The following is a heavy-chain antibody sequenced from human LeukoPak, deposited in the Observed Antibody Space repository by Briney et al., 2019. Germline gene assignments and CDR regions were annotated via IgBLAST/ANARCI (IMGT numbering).Heavy chain of an antibody. CDR2: IKQDGSEK. CDR3: ASGSGQWELNWPYFDY. D-gene: IGHD1-26*01. Sequence: GGSLRLSCAASGFTFSSYWMSWVRQAPGKGLEWVANIKQDGSEKYYVDSVKGRFTISRDNAKNSLYLQMNSLRAEDTAVYYCASGSGQWELNWPYFDYWGQGTLVTVSS. V-gene: IGHV3-7*01. CDR1: GFTFSSYW. J-gene: IGHJ4*02.